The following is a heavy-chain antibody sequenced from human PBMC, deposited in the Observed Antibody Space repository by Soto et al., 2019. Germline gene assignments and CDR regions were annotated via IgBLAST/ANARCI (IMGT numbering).Heavy chain of an antibody. D-gene: IGHD3-3*01. CDR2: IYHSGST. Sequence: SETLSLTCAVSGGSISSSNWWSWVRQPPGKGLEWIGEIYHSGSTNYNPSLKSRVTISVDKSKNQFSLKLGCVTAADTAVYYCARDYEPPPITIRRFDHGGNWFDPWGQGTLVTVSS. CDR3: ARDYEPPPITIRRFDHGGNWFDP. J-gene: IGHJ5*02. V-gene: IGHV4-4*02. CDR1: GGSISSSNW.